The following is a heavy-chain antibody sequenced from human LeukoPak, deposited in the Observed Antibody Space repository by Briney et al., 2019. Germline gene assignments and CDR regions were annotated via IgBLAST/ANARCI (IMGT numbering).Heavy chain of an antibody. V-gene: IGHV3-53*01. CDR3: ARDSPHTVGGNSVPPY. J-gene: IGHJ4*02. Sequence: GGSLRLSCAASGFTVSSNYMSWVRQAPGKGLEWVSVIYSGGSTYYADSVKGRFTISRDNSKNTLYLQMNSLRAEDTAVYYCARDSPHTVGGNSVPPYWGQGTLVTFSS. CDR1: GFTVSSNY. D-gene: IGHD4-23*01. CDR2: IYSGGST.